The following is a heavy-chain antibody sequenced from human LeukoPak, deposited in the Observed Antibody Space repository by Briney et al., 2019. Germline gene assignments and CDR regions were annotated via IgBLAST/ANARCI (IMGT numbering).Heavy chain of an antibody. V-gene: IGHV1-18*01. D-gene: IGHD2-15*01. CDR3: ARAETPYCSGGSCLIDY. CDR1: GYTFTSYG. CDR2: ISAYNGNT. Sequence: ASVKVSCKASGYTFTSYGISWVRQAPGQGLEWMGWISAYNGNTNYAQKLQGRVTMTTDTSTSTAYMELRSLRSDDTAVYYCARAETPYCSGGSCLIDYWGQGTLVTVSS. J-gene: IGHJ4*02.